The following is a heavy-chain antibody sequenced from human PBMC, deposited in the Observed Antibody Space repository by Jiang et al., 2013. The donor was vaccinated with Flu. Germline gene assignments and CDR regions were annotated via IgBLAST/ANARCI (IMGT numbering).Heavy chain of an antibody. V-gene: IGHV4-34*01. D-gene: IGHD4-17*01. CDR2: INHSGST. J-gene: IGHJ4*02. CDR1: GGSFSGYY. CDR3: ARGLYGDYVPDY. Sequence: LLKPSETLSLTCAVYGGSFSGYYWSWIRQPPGKGLEWIGEINHSGSTNYNPSLKSRVTISVDTSKNQFSLKLSSVTAADTAVYYCARGLYGDYVPDYWGQGTLVTVSS.